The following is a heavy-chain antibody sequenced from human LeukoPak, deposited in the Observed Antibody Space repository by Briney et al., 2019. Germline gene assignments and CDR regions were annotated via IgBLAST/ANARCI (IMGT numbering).Heavy chain of an antibody. J-gene: IGHJ4*02. Sequence: GGSLRLSCAASGFTFSSYSMNWVRQAPGKGLEWVSSISDSSKYTYYADSLKGRFTISRDNAKNSLFLQMHSLRAEDTAVYYCASLIDYYIDYWGQGTLVTVSS. V-gene: IGHV3-21*01. CDR1: GFTFSSYS. CDR3: ASLIDYYIDY. CDR2: ISDSSKYT. D-gene: IGHD2-21*01.